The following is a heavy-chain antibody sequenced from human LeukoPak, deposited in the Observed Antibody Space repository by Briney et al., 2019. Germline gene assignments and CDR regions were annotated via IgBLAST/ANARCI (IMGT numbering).Heavy chain of an antibody. J-gene: IGHJ4*02. CDR1: GFSFSSYY. Sequence: GGSLRLSCAASGFSFSSYYVNWVRQAPGKGLECVSCISSSSTYIYYADSVRGRFAISRDNAKNSLYLQMNSLRADDAAVYYCVRESHGSFDYWGQGSLVTVSS. V-gene: IGHV3-21*01. D-gene: IGHD5-18*01. CDR3: VRESHGSFDY. CDR2: ISSSSTYI.